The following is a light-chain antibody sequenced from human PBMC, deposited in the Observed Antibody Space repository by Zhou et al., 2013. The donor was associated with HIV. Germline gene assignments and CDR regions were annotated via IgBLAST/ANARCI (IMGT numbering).Light chain of an antibody. CDR1: QGISSF. Sequence: DFQLTQSPSFLSASVGDRVTITCRASQGISSFLAWYQQKPGKAPNLLVYGASKLQSGVASRFSGSGSGTDFTLTINGLQPEDFATYFCQQSYSSPHTFGQGTNLEIK. J-gene: IGKJ2*01. V-gene: IGKV1-39*01. CDR3: QQSYSSPHT. CDR2: GAS.